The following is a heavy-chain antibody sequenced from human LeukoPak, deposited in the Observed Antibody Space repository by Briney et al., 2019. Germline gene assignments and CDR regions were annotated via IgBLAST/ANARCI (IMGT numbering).Heavy chain of an antibody. D-gene: IGHD2-15*01. CDR1: GYTFTSYA. J-gene: IGHJ5*02. Sequence: ASVKVSCKASGYTFTSYAMHWVRQAPGQRLEWMGWTNAGNGNTKYSQEFQGRVTITRDTSASTAYMELSSLRSEDMAVYYCARASGYCSGGSCYSFRFDPWGQGTLVTVSS. CDR2: TNAGNGNT. CDR3: ARASGYCSGGSCYSFRFDP. V-gene: IGHV1-3*02.